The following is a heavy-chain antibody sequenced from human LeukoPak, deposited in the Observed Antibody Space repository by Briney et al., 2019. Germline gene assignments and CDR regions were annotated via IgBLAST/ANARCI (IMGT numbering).Heavy chain of an antibody. CDR3: SRSPQGLILDY. Sequence: PGESLKISCNGSGYXFTSYWISWVRQMPGKGLEWMGRIDPSDSYTNYSPSFQGHVTISADKSINTAYLQWTSLKASDTAMYYCSRSPQGLILDYWGQGTLVTVSS. J-gene: IGHJ4*02. V-gene: IGHV5-10-1*01. CDR1: GYXFTSYW. D-gene: IGHD3-22*01. CDR2: IDPSDSYT.